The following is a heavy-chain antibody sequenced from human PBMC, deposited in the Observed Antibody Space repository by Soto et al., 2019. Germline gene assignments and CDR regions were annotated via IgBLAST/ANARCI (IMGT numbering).Heavy chain of an antibody. Sequence: GASVKVSCKASGYTFTSYGISWVRQAPGQGLEWMGWISAYNGNTNYAQKLQGRVTMTTDTSTSTAYMELRSLRSDDTAVYYCARVGATTEYYYGMDVWGQGTTVTVSS. V-gene: IGHV1-18*01. CDR2: ISAYNGNT. CDR3: ARVGATTEYYYGMDV. D-gene: IGHD1-26*01. CDR1: GYTFTSYG. J-gene: IGHJ6*02.